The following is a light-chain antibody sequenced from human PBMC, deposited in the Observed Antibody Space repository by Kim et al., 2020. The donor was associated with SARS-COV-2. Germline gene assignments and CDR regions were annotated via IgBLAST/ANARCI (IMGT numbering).Light chain of an antibody. CDR2: EVS. Sequence: GQSVTTSCTGTSSDVGGYNYVSCYQQHPGKAPNLMIYEVSKRPSGVPDRFSGSKSGNTASLTVSGLQAEDEADYYCSSYAGSNNLVFGGGTQLTVL. CDR3: SSYAGSNNLV. V-gene: IGLV2-8*01. CDR1: SSDVGGYNY. J-gene: IGLJ2*01.